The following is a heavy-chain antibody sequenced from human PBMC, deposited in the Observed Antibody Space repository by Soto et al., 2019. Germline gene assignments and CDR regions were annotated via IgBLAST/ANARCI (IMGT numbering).Heavy chain of an antibody. CDR2: IYYSGST. CDR1: GGSISSYY. CDR3: ARLRNGYYDYGRDV. J-gene: IGHJ6*02. D-gene: IGHD2-8*01. V-gene: IGHV4-59*01. Sequence: QVQLQESGPGLVKPSETLSLTCTVSGGSISSYYWSWIRQPPGKGLEWIGYIYYSGSTNYNPSLKSLITMSVDPSKNHFALKLSSVSAADTAVYYCARLRNGYYDYGRDVSGQGTTVTVSS.